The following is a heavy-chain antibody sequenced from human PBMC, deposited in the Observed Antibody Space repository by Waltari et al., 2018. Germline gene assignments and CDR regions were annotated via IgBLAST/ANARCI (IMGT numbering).Heavy chain of an antibody. J-gene: IGHJ4*02. CDR2: INHSGTT. V-gene: IGHV4-34*01. CDR3: ARAGLDY. Sequence: QVQLQQWGAGLLKPSETLSLTGAVYGGSFSGYYWSGIRQPPGKGLEWIGEINHSGTTNYNPSLKSRVTISVDTSKNQFSLKLSSVTAADTAVYYCARAGLDYWGQGTLVTVSS. CDR1: GGSFSGYY.